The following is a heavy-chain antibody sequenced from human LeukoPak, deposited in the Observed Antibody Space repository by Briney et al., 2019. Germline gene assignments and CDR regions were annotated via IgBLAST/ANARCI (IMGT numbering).Heavy chain of an antibody. J-gene: IGHJ5*02. V-gene: IGHV4-4*07. CDR3: ARDQGDNYYGSGSYMNWFDP. D-gene: IGHD3-10*01. CDR2: IYTSGST. CDR1: GGSISSYY. Sequence: SETLSLTCTVSGGSISSYYWSWIRQPAGQGLEWIGRIYTSGSTNYNPSLKSRVTMSVDTSKNQFSLKLSSVTAADTAVYYCARDQGDNYYGSGSYMNWFDPWGQGTLVTVSS.